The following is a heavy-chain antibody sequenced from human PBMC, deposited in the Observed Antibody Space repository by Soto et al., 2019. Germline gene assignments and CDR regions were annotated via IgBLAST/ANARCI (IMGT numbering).Heavy chain of an antibody. CDR1: GFTFSDYY. CDR2: ISSSGSTI. V-gene: IGHV3-11*01. CDR3: ARVRSRASLRGNWFDP. Sequence: QVQLVESGGGLVKPGGSLRLSCAASGFTFSDYYMSWIRQAPGKGLEWGSYISSSGSTIYYAGSENGRITISRDNAKNSMYLQINILRAEDTAVYYCARVRSRASLRGNWFDPWGQGTLVTVSS. D-gene: IGHD6-13*01. J-gene: IGHJ5*02.